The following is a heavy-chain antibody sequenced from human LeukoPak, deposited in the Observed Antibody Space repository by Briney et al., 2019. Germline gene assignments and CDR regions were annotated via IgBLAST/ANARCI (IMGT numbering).Heavy chain of an antibody. CDR2: IYTSGST. D-gene: IGHD5-24*01. J-gene: IGHJ3*02. V-gene: IGHV4-61*02. CDR3: ARDRKMATINRAFDI. Sequence: PSETLSLTCTVSGGSISSGSYYWSWIRQPAGKGLEWIGRIYTSGSTNYNPSLKSRVTISVDTSKNQFSLKLSSVTAADTAVYYCARDRKMATINRAFDIWGQGTMVTVSS. CDR1: GGSISSGSYY.